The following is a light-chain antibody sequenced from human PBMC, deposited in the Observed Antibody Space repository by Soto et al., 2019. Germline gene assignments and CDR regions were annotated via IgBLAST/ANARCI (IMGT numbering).Light chain of an antibody. J-gene: IGKJ1*01. CDR1: QSISSY. Sequence: DIQVTQSQPSLSASVGDRVTITCRASQSISSYLNWYRQKPGRAPNLLIYAASKLQSGVPSRFSGSGSGTDFTLTISSLQPGDFAIYYCHQSYSAPWTFGQGTKVEIK. V-gene: IGKV1-39*01. CDR2: AAS. CDR3: HQSYSAPWT.